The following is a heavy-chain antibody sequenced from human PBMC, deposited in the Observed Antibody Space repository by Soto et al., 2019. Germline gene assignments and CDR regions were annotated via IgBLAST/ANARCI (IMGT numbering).Heavy chain of an antibody. J-gene: IGHJ4*02. CDR1: GFTFSSYG. D-gene: IGHD2-2*01. Sequence: QVQLVESGGGVVQPGRSLRLSCAASGFTFSSYGMHWVRQAPGKGLEWVAVISYDGSNKYYADSVKGRFTISRDNSKNTLYLQMNSLRAEDTAVYYCATGDIAVVPAAIFYWGQGTLVTVSS. CDR2: ISYDGSNK. V-gene: IGHV3-30*03. CDR3: ATGDIAVVPAAIFY.